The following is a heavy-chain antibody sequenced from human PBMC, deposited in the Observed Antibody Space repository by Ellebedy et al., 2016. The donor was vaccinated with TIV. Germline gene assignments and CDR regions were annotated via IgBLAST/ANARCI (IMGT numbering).Heavy chain of an antibody. CDR1: GGSVSSTRYY. J-gene: IGHJ4*02. D-gene: IGHD2-21*02. Sequence: MPSDTLSLTCSVSGGSVSSTRYYWAWIRQPPGKVLDYIGSVYYSGSPYYNPSFKSRVTLSADTSKNQFSLNLRTVTAADTAVYYCARTDPWQPIDDWGQGILVTVSS. CDR3: ARTDPWQPIDD. V-gene: IGHV4-39*01. CDR2: VYYSGSP.